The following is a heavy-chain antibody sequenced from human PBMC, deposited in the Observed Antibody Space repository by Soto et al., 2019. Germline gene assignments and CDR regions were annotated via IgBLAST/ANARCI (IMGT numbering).Heavy chain of an antibody. D-gene: IGHD5-12*01. V-gene: IGHV3-30-3*01. CDR1: GFTFSSYA. Sequence: PGGSLRLSCAASGFTFSSYAMHWVRQAPGKGLEWVAVISYDGINKYYADSVKGRFTISRDNSKNALYLQMNSLRAEDTAVYYCARGLDIVATNWFDPWGQGTLVTVSS. CDR2: ISYDGINK. J-gene: IGHJ5*02. CDR3: ARGLDIVATNWFDP.